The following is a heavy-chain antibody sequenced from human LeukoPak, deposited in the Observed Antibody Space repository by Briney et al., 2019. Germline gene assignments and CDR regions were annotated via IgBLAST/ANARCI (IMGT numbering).Heavy chain of an antibody. J-gene: IGHJ3*02. V-gene: IGHV4-4*07. D-gene: IGHD2-15*01. CDR2: IYTSGST. Sequence: SETLSLTCTVSGGSISSYYWSWIRQPAGKGLEWIGRIYTSGSTNYNPSLKSRVTMSVDTSKNQFPLKLSSVTAADTAVYYCARALPLGYCSGGSCHSGAFDIWGQGTMVTVSS. CDR1: GGSISSYY. CDR3: ARALPLGYCSGGSCHSGAFDI.